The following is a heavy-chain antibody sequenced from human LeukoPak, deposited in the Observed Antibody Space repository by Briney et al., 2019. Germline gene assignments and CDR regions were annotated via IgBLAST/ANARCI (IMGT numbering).Heavy chain of an antibody. V-gene: IGHV3-33*08. CDR3: AREIGEIYDSSGYRDY. CDR2: IWYDGSNK. CDR1: GFTFSSYA. D-gene: IGHD3-22*01. J-gene: IGHJ4*02. Sequence: PGGSLRLSCAASGFTFSSYAMSWVRQAPGKGLEWVAVIWYDGSNKYYADSVKGRFTISRDNSKNTLYLQMNSLRAEDTAVYYCAREIGEIYDSSGYRDYWGQGTLVTVSS.